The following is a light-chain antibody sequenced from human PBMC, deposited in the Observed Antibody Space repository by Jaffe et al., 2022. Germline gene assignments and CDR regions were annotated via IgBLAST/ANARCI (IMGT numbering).Light chain of an antibody. V-gene: IGLV1-51*01. CDR1: SSNIGNNL. Sequence: QSVLTQPPSVSAAPGQKVTISCSGSSSNIGNNLVSWYQQLPGTAPKLLIYDNNKRPSGIPDRFSGSKSGTSATLDITGLQTGDEADYYCGTWDSSLSAVVFGGGTKLTVL. CDR2: DNN. CDR3: GTWDSSLSAVV. J-gene: IGLJ2*01.